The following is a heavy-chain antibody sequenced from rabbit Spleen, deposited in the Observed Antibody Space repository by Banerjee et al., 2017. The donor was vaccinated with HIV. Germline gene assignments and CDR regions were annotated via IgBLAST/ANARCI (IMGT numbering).Heavy chain of an antibody. V-gene: IGHV1S45*01. CDR3: VRIPAHAGGGGAYISTRLDL. CDR2: INTATGKA. D-gene: IGHD4-2*01. Sequence: QEQLEESGGGLVKPEGSLTLTCKASGFSFSDRDVMCWVRQAPGKGLEWIACINTATGKAVYASWAKGRFTISKTSSTTVTLQMTSLTAADTATYFCVRIPAHAGGGGAYISTRLDLWGPGTLVTVS. CDR1: GFSFSDRDV. J-gene: IGHJ6*01.